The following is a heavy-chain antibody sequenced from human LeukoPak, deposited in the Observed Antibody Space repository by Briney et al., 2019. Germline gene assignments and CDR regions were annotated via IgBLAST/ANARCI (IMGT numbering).Heavy chain of an antibody. J-gene: IGHJ6*04. Sequence: GESLKISCQGSGHNFTTYWIGWVRQKPGEGREWMGLIYPTDSETKYNPSFQGQVTFSADKSTRTAYLQWDTLKASDTATYYCTSRRAPYYFYIDVWGKGTTVTVSS. V-gene: IGHV5-51*01. D-gene: IGHD3-10*01. CDR2: IYPTDSET. CDR3: TSRRAPYYFYIDV. CDR1: GHNFTTYW.